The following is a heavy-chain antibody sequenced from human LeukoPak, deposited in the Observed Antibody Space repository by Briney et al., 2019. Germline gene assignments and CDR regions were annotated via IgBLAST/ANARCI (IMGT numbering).Heavy chain of an antibody. CDR3: SRENGAFSPFGY. J-gene: IGHJ4*02. CDR1: GGSISSSSYY. CDR2: IYYSGST. D-gene: IGHD2-8*01. V-gene: IGHV4-39*07. Sequence: SETLSLTCTVSGGSISSSSYYWVWLRQPPGKGLEWIGTIYYSGSTYYNPSLKSRVTMSVDTSKNQFSLHLTSVTAADTAVYYCSRENGAFSPFGYWGQGYLVTVLS.